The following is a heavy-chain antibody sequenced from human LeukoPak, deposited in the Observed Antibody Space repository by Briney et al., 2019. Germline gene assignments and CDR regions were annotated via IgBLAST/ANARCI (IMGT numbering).Heavy chain of an antibody. D-gene: IGHD6-19*01. V-gene: IGHV1-18*04. J-gene: IGHJ4*02. CDR1: EYTFTGYF. Sequence: ASVKVSCKASEYTFTGYFIHWVRQAPGQGLEWMGWISTYNGNTHYAQKLQGRVTMTTDTSTSTAYMELRSLRSDDTAVYYCARSSLAVAGSVFDYWGQGTLVTVSS. CDR2: ISTYNGNT. CDR3: ARSSLAVAGSVFDY.